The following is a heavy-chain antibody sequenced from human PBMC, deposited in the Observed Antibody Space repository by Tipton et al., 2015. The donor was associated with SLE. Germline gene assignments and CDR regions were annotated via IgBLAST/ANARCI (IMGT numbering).Heavy chain of an antibody. D-gene: IGHD6-6*01. CDR1: GGSFSGYY. CDR2: INHSGST. V-gene: IGHV4-34*01. CDR3: ARMYSSSSGVDY. J-gene: IGHJ4*02. Sequence: TLSLTCAVYGGSFSGYYWSWIRQPPGKGLEWIGEINHSGSTNYNPSLKSRVTISVDTSKNQFSLKLSSVTAADTAVYCCARMYSSSSGVDYWGQGTLVTVSS.